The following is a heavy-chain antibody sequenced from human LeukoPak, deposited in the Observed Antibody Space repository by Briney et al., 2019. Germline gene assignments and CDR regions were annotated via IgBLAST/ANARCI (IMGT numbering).Heavy chain of an antibody. D-gene: IGHD6-19*01. J-gene: IGHJ4*02. CDR1: GYTFTGYY. CDR2: INPNSGGT. Sequence: ASVKVSCKASGYTFTGYYMHWVRQAPGQGLEWMGRINPNSGGTNYAQKFQGRVTMTRDTSISTAYMELSRLRSDDTAVYYCARAPYSSGWFSTAYYFDYWGQGTLVTVSS. CDR3: ARAPYSSGWFSTAYYFDY. V-gene: IGHV1-2*06.